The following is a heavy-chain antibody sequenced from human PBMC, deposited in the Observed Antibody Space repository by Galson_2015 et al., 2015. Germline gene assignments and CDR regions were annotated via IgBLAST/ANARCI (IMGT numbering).Heavy chain of an antibody. Sequence: SLRLSCAASGFTVSSNYMSWVRQAPGKGLEWVSVIYSGGSTYYADSVKGRFTISRDNSKNTLYLQMNSLRAEDTAVYYCASGSRYSSGWSTFDYWGQGTLVTVSS. J-gene: IGHJ4*02. CDR3: ASGSRYSSGWSTFDY. D-gene: IGHD6-19*01. CDR1: GFTVSSNY. V-gene: IGHV3-53*01. CDR2: IYSGGST.